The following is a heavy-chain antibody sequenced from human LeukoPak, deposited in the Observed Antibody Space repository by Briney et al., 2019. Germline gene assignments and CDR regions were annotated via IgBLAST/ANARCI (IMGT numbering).Heavy chain of an antibody. CDR2: IRSKANGYAT. J-gene: IGHJ3*02. V-gene: IGHV3-73*01. CDR3: ASGGGVLAAFDT. Sequence: GGSLNLSCGASGFSFSASSMHWVRQAPGKGLEWVGRIRSKANGYATHFAASVDGRFTVSRDDSKNTIYLHMNSLKTEDTGVYYCASGGGVLAAFDTWGQGTMVLVSS. D-gene: IGHD2-8*01. CDR1: GFSFSASS.